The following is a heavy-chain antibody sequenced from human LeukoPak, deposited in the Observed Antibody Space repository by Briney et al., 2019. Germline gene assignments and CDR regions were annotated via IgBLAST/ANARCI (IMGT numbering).Heavy chain of an antibody. CDR3: ARWVPSGSHDAFDI. CDR1: GGSISSYY. Sequence: PSETLSLTCTVSGGSISSYYWSWIRQPPGKGLEWIGYIYYSGSTNYNPSLKSRVTISVDTSKNQFSLKLSSVTAADTAVYYCARWVPSGSHDAFDIWGQGTMVTVSS. J-gene: IGHJ3*02. CDR2: IYYSGST. D-gene: IGHD1-26*01. V-gene: IGHV4-59*08.